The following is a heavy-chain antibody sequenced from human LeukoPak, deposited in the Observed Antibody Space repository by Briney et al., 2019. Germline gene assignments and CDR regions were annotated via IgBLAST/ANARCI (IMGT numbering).Heavy chain of an antibody. J-gene: IGHJ4*02. CDR2: ISGSGGST. CDR3: AKDLDQDIGYYYPDFDY. CDR1: GFTFSSYA. Sequence: GGSLRLSCAASGFTFSSYAMSWVRQAPGKGLEWVSAISGSGGSTYYADSVKGRFTISRDNSKNTLYLQMNSLRAEDTAVYYCAKDLDQDIGYYYPDFDYWGQGTLVTVFS. V-gene: IGHV3-23*01. D-gene: IGHD3-22*01.